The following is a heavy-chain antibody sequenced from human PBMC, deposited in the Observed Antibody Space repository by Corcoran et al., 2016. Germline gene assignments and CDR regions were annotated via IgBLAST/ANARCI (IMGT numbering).Heavy chain of an antibody. CDR3: AKDSHSPGANYTGMDV. CDR2: ISYDGSNK. Sequence: QVQLVESGGGVVQPGRSLRLSCAASGFTFSSYGMHWVRQAPGKGLEWVAVISYDGSNKYYADSVKGRFTISRDNSKNTLYLQMNSLEAEETALYYGAKDSHSPGANYTGMDVWGKGTTV. D-gene: IGHD2-21*01. J-gene: IGHJ6*04. CDR1: GFTFSSYG. V-gene: IGHV3-30*18.